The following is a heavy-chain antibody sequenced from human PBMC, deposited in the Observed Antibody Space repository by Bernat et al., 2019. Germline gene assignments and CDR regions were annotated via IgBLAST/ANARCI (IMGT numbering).Heavy chain of an antibody. D-gene: IGHD3-10*01. Sequence: QVQLQESGPGLVKPSETLSLTCTVSGGSISSYYWSWIRQPPGKGLEWIGYIYYSGSTNYNPSLKSRVTISVDTSKNQFSLKLSSVTAADTAVYYCARQVVGYYGSGSKTNWFDPWGQGTLVTVSS. CDR2: IYYSGST. CDR1: GGSISSYY. J-gene: IGHJ5*02. CDR3: ARQVVGYYGSGSKTNWFDP. V-gene: IGHV4-59*08.